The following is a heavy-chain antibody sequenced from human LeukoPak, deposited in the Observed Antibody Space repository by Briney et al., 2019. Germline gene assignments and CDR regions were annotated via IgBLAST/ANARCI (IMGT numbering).Heavy chain of an antibody. CDR2: IYTSGST. CDR3: ARDRSPVLLCSNWFDP. D-gene: IGHD3-10*02. CDR1: GGSISSYY. Sequence: KPSETLPLTCTVSGGSISSYYWSWIRQPAGKGLEWIGRIYTSGSTNYNPSLKSRVTMSVDTSKNQFSLKLSSVTAADTAVYYCARDRSPVLLCSNWFDPWGQGTLVTVSS. V-gene: IGHV4-4*07. J-gene: IGHJ5*02.